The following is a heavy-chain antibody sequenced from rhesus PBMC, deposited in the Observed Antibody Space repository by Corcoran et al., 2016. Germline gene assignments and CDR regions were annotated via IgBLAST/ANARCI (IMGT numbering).Heavy chain of an antibody. CDR1: GFTFSSYG. D-gene: IGHD3-34*01. Sequence: EVQLVESGGGLVQPGGSLRLSCAASGFTFSSYGMNWVRQAPGKGLEWVSVISYDGLKKYFADSVKDRFTFYRDNSKNILYLQMNNLKLEDTAVYFCARGRVIRHFDYWGQVVLVTFSS. J-gene: IGHJ4*01. CDR2: ISYDGLKK. CDR3: ARGRVIRHFDY. V-gene: IGHV3-54*02.